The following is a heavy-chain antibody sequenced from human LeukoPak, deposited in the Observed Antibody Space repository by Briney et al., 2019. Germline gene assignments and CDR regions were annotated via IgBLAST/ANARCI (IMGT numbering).Heavy chain of an antibody. Sequence: GGSLRLSCAASGFTFSSYAMNWVRQAPGKGLEWVSGISGSGDNTYYADSVKGRFTISRDNSKNTLYLQMNSLRAEDTAVYYCAKHYSRKFDPWGQGTLATVST. CDR1: GFTFSSYA. V-gene: IGHV3-23*01. J-gene: IGHJ5*02. D-gene: IGHD4-11*01. CDR3: AKHYSRKFDP. CDR2: ISGSGDNT.